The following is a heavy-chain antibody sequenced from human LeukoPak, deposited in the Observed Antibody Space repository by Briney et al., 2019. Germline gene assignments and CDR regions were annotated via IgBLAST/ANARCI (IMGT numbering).Heavy chain of an antibody. CDR2: ISYDGSNK. J-gene: IGHJ4*02. CDR3: AKEQYEGVLRYFDWLALGY. Sequence: GRSLRLSCAASGFTFSSYGMHWVRQAPGKGLEWVAVISYDGSNKYYADSVKGRFTISRDNSKNTLYLQMNSLRAEDTAVYYCAKEQYEGVLRYFDWLALGYWGQGTLVTVSS. CDR1: GFTFSSYG. D-gene: IGHD3-9*01. V-gene: IGHV3-30*18.